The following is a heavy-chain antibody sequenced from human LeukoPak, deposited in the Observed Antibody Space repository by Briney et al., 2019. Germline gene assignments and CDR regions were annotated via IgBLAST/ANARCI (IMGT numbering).Heavy chain of an antibody. J-gene: IGHJ6*03. D-gene: IGHD4-23*01. CDR2: IYHSGST. CDR1: GYSISSGYY. Sequence: SETLSLNCIVSGYSISSGYYWAWIRQPPGKGLEWIGSIYHSGSTYNNPSLKSRVTISVDTSKNQFSLKLSSLTAADTAAYYCARGGGNGGGWVGHYYYMDVWGKGTTVIVSS. CDR3: ARGGGNGGGWVGHYYYMDV. V-gene: IGHV4-38-2*02.